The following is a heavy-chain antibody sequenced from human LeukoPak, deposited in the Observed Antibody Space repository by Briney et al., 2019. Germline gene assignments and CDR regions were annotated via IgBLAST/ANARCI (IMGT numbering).Heavy chain of an antibody. J-gene: IGHJ3*02. CDR2: IYTSGST. CDR1: GGSISSYY. Sequence: SETLSLTCTVSGGSISSYYWSWIRQPAGKGLEWIGRIYTSGSTNYNPSLKSRVTMSVDTSKNQFSLKLSSVTAADTAVYYCAREGPEYSSSSDAFDIWGQGTMVTVSS. V-gene: IGHV4-4*07. D-gene: IGHD6-6*01. CDR3: AREGPEYSSSSDAFDI.